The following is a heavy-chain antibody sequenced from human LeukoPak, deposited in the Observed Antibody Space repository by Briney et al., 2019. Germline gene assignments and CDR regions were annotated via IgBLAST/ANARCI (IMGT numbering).Heavy chain of an antibody. J-gene: IGHJ4*02. D-gene: IGHD7-27*01. Sequence: PGGSLRLSCAASGFTFSTYSMNWVRQAPGKGLEWVSLISSTSNTIYYADSLKGRFTISRDNAQNSLYLQMNSLRDEDTAVYYCARGRGKLGTLFDYWGQGTLVTVSS. CDR1: GFTFSTYS. V-gene: IGHV3-48*02. CDR3: ARGRGKLGTLFDY. CDR2: ISSTSNTI.